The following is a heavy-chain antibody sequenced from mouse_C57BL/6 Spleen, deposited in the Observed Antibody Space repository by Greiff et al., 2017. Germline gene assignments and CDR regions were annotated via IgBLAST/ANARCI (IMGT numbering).Heavy chain of an antibody. Sequence: VQLQQPGAELVRPGSSVKLSCKASGYTFTSYWMHWVKQRPIQGLEWIGNIDPSDSETHYNQKFKDKATLTVDKSSSTAYMQLSSLTSEDSAVYYCARKGGYYDYAMDYWGQGTSVTVSS. CDR2: IDPSDSET. CDR3: ARKGGYYDYAMDY. V-gene: IGHV1-52*01. D-gene: IGHD2-3*01. CDR1: GYTFTSYW. J-gene: IGHJ4*01.